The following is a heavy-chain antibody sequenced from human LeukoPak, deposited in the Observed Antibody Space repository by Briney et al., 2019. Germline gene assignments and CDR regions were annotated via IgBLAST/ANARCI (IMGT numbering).Heavy chain of an antibody. J-gene: IGHJ5*02. CDR2: INPNSGGT. Sequence: GASVKVSCTASGYTFTGYYMHWVRQAPGQGLEWMGGINPNSGGTNYAQKFQGRVTMTRDTSISTAYMELRRLRSDDPAVYYCARSRITIFGVVDNWFDPWGQGTLVTVSS. D-gene: IGHD3-3*01. CDR1: GYTFTGYY. V-gene: IGHV1-2*02. CDR3: ARSRITIFGVVDNWFDP.